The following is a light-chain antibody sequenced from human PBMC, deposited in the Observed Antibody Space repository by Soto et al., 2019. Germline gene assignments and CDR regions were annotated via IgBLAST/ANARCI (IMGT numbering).Light chain of an antibody. Sequence: VIWMTQSPSLLSASTGDRVTITCRMSQVISSYLAWYQQKPGKAPELLIYAASTLQSGVPSRSSGSGSGTDFTLTISSLQSEDFATYYCQQYYSFPYTFGQGTRLEIK. V-gene: IGKV1D-8*01. J-gene: IGKJ5*01. CDR2: AAS. CDR1: QVISSY. CDR3: QQYYSFPYT.